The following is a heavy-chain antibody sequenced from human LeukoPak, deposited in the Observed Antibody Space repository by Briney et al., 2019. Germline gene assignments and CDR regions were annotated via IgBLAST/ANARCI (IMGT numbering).Heavy chain of an antibody. CDR3: ARAPEGYFDY. J-gene: IGHJ4*02. Sequence: GGSLRLSCAASGFTFSSYGMHWVRQAPGKGLEWVAVMWFDGSDKWYADSVKGRFTISRDNSKNTLYLQMNSLRAEDTAVYYCARAPEGYFDYWGQGTLVTVSS. CDR2: MWFDGSDK. D-gene: IGHD1-14*01. CDR1: GFTFSSYG. V-gene: IGHV3-33*01.